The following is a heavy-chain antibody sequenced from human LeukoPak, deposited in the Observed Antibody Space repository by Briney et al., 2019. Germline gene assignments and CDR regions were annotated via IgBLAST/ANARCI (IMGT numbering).Heavy chain of an antibody. Sequence: PGGSLRLSCAASGFTVDSNYLSWVRQAPGKGLEWVSTIYTGGNTYYADSVKGRFTISRDNSKNTLYLQMNSLRAEDTAVYYCARDLGYCSGGDCYSAYWGQGTLVTVSS. CDR1: GFTVDSNY. D-gene: IGHD2-15*01. CDR3: ARDLGYCSGGDCYSAY. V-gene: IGHV3-53*01. CDR2: IYTGGNT. J-gene: IGHJ4*02.